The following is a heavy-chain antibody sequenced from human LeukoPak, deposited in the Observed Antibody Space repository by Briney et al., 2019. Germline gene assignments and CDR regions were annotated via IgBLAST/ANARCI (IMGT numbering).Heavy chain of an antibody. CDR3: TRHERNDFWSGYYGMDV. CDR1: GFTFSGSA. V-gene: IGHV3-73*01. Sequence: GRSLRLSCAASGFTFSGSARHWVRQASGKGLEWVGRIRSKANSYATAYAASVKGRFTISRDDSKNTAYLQMNSLKTEDTAVYYCTRHERNDFWSGYYGMDVWGQGTTVTVSS. CDR2: IRSKANSYAT. D-gene: IGHD3-3*01. J-gene: IGHJ6*02.